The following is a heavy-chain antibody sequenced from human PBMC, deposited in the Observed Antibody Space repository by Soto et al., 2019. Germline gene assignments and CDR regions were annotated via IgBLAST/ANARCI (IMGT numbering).Heavy chain of an antibody. CDR1: GFTFSSQW. Sequence: GSLRLSCTASGFTFSSQWLHWVRQAPGKGLMWISRILNDGTTTNYADSVKGRFTVSRDNAKKTMSLQMNNLRAEDTAVYYCATWRGGYTYGLDYWGQGSSVTGSS. D-gene: IGHD5-18*01. CDR2: ILNDGTTT. V-gene: IGHV3-74*01. J-gene: IGHJ4*02. CDR3: ATWRGGYTYGLDY.